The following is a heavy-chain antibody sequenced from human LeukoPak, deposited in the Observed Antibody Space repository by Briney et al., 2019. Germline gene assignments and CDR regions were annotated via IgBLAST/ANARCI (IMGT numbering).Heavy chain of an antibody. Sequence: GGSLRLSCAASGFTFSDYYMSWIRQAPGKGLGWVSYISSSGSTIYYADSVKGRFTISGDNAKNSLYLQMNSLRAEDSAVYYCARGSGELSYYYMDVWGKGTTVTVSS. CDR1: GFTFSDYY. D-gene: IGHD3-10*01. CDR2: ISSSGSTI. J-gene: IGHJ6*03. V-gene: IGHV3-11*04. CDR3: ARGSGELSYYYMDV.